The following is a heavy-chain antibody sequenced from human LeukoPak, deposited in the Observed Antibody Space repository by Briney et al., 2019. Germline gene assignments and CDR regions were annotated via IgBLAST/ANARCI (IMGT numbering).Heavy chain of an antibody. CDR3: AKDVNYDSTEGAFDI. V-gene: IGHV3-9*01. CDR2: ISWNSGSI. CDR1: GFTFDDYA. D-gene: IGHD3-22*01. Sequence: GRSLRLSCAASGFTFDDYAMHWVRQAPGKGLEWVSGISWNSGSIGYADSVKGRFTISRDNDKNSLYLQMNSLRDEDTALYYCAKDVNYDSTEGAFDIWGQGTMVTVSS. J-gene: IGHJ3*02.